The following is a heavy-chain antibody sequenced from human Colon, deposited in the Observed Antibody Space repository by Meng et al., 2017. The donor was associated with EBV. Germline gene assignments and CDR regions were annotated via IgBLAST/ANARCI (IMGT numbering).Heavy chain of an antibody. CDR1: GGSISSSDW. Sequence: QVRLQEAGPGLVDPSGTLSLTCAVSGGSISSSDWWSWVRQPPGKGLEWIGEIYRGGGTNYNPSFKSRVTISVDTSNNHFSLKLSYVTAADTAVYYCARVRVIPAAVGFDYWGQGTLVTVSS. CDR3: ARVRVIPAAVGFDY. J-gene: IGHJ4*02. D-gene: IGHD2-2*01. V-gene: IGHV4-4*02. CDR2: IYRGGGT.